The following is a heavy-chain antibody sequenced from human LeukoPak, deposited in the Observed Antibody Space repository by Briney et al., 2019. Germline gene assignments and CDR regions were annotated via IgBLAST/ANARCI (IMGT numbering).Heavy chain of an antibody. CDR3: ARGPHPQYSSSWYDY. CDR1: GYTFTSYG. V-gene: IGHV1-18*01. CDR2: ISAYNGNT. D-gene: IGHD6-13*01. Sequence: ASVKVSCKASGYTFTSYGISWVRQAPGQGLEWMGWISAYNGNTNYAQKLQGRVTMTTDTSTSTAYMELRSLRSDDTAVYYCARGPHPQYSSSWYDYWGQGTLVTVSS. J-gene: IGHJ4*02.